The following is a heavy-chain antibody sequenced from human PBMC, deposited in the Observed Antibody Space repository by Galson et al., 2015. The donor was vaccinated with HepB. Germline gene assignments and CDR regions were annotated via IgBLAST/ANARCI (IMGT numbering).Heavy chain of an antibody. V-gene: IGHV4-34*01. CDR1: GGSFSGYY. Sequence: SETLSLTCAVYGGSFSGYYWSWIRQPPGKGLEWIGEINHSGSTNYNPSLKSRVTISVDTSKNQFSLKLSSVTAADTAVYYCAERVDTAMVYFDYWGQGTLVTVSS. CDR3: AERVDTAMVYFDY. J-gene: IGHJ4*02. CDR2: INHSGST. D-gene: IGHD5-18*01.